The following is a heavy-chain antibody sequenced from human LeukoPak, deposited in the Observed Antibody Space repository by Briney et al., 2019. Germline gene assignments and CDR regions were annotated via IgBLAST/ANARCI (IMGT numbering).Heavy chain of an antibody. J-gene: IGHJ4*02. CDR3: ARVTRFGELLFDY. Sequence: ASVKSSGKSSGTTFTSYVISGVPPAPGQGLEWMGWISAYNGNTNYAQKLQGRVTMTTDTSTSTAYMELRSLRSDDTAVYYCARVTRFGELLFDYWGQGTLVTVSS. V-gene: IGHV1-18*01. CDR1: GTTFTSYV. D-gene: IGHD3-10*01. CDR2: ISAYNGNT.